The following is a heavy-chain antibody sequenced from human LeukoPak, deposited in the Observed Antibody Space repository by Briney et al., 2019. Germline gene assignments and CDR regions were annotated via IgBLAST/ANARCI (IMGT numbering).Heavy chain of an antibody. Sequence: QSGGSLRLSCAASGFTFSSYWMSWVRQAPGKGLEWVANIKQDGSEKYYVDSVKGRFTISRDNAKNSLYLQMNSLRAEDTAVYYCARDLYCSSTSCYAGGYWGQGILVTVSS. CDR2: IKQDGSEK. D-gene: IGHD2-2*01. J-gene: IGHJ4*02. V-gene: IGHV3-7*03. CDR3: ARDLYCSSTSCYAGGY. CDR1: GFTFSSYW.